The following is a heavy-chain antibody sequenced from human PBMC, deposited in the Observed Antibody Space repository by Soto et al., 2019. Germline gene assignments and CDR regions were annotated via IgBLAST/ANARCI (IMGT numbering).Heavy chain of an antibody. V-gene: IGHV4-59*08. J-gene: IGHJ3*02. CDR2: IYDSGST. D-gene: IGHD3-10*01. Sequence: PSETLSLTCTVSGGSISSYYWNWVRQPPGKGLEWIGYIYDSGSTNYNPSLKSRVTISVDPAKHQFSLKLSSVTAADTAVYYCARRPGFGHAFDIWGQGTLVTVS. CDR1: GGSISSYY. CDR3: ARRPGFGHAFDI.